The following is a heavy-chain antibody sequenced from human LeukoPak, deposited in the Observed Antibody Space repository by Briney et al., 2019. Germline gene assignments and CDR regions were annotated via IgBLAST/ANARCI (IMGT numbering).Heavy chain of an antibody. CDR1: GGSISSSSYY. J-gene: IGHJ4*02. Sequence: SETLSLTCTVSGGSISSSSYYWGWIRQPPGKGLEWIGSIYYSGSTYYNPSLKSRVTISVDTSKNQFSLKLSSVTAADTAVYYCARVGRDLEAEAIDYWGQGTLVTVSS. CDR2: IYYSGST. V-gene: IGHV4-39*07. CDR3: ARVGRDLEAEAIDY.